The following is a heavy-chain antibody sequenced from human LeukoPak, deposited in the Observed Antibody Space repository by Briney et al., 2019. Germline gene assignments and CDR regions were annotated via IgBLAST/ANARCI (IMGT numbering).Heavy chain of an antibody. CDR1: GGSISSYY. J-gene: IGHJ4*02. CDR2: IYYSGTT. V-gene: IGHV4-59*01. D-gene: IGHD6-13*01. CDR3: ARGVYIAAAQYGY. Sequence: PSETLSLTCTVSGGSISSYYWSWIRQPPGKGLEWIGYIYYSGTTDYNPSLKSRVTISVDTSKNQFSLRLSSVTAADTAVYYCARGVYIAAAQYGYWGQGTLVSVSS.